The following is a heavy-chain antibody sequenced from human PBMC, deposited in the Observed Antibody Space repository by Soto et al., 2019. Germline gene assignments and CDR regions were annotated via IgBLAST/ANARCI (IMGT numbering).Heavy chain of an antibody. CDR3: ATVGGHDWNNGVDF. D-gene: IGHD1-1*01. CDR1: GGSIRSSSHY. V-gene: IGHV4-39*01. CDR2: IFYSGSA. J-gene: IGHJ4*02. Sequence: QLQLQESGPGLVKPSETLSLTCTVSGGSIRSSSHYWGWIRQPPGKGLEWIGNIFYSGSAVYSPSLNSRLSMSVDTSKNQFSLKLFSVTAADTAVYYCATVGGHDWNNGVDFWGRGSLVAVSS.